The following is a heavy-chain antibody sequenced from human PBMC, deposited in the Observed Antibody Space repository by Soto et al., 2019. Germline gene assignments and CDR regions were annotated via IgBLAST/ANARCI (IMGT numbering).Heavy chain of an antibody. J-gene: IGHJ6*03. V-gene: IGHV4-39*01. Sequence: SETLSLTCTVSGGSISSSSYYWGWIRQPPGKGLEWIGSIYYSGSTYYNPSLKSRVTISVDTSKNQFSLKLSSVTAADTAVYYCARTSPVRGVPYYYYYYYMDVWGKGTTVTVSS. CDR2: IYYSGST. D-gene: IGHD3-10*01. CDR1: GGSISSSSYY. CDR3: ARTSPVRGVPYYYYYYYMDV.